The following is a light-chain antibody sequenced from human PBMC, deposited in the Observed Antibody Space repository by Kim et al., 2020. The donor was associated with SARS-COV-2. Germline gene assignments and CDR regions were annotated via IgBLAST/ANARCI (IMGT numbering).Light chain of an antibody. V-gene: IGKV1-33*01. CDR2: AAA. CDR3: QQYDNVPRT. Sequence: DIQMTQSPSSLSASVGDRVTITCQASQNISNYLNWYQQKPGKAPKLLIYAAANLQTGVPSRFSGSGSGTDFTFTISSLQPEDIATYYCQQYDNVPRTFGQGTKVEIK. J-gene: IGKJ1*01. CDR1: QNISNY.